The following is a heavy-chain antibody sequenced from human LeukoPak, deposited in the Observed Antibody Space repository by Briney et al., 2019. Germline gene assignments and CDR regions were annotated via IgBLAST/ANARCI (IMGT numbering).Heavy chain of an antibody. Sequence: GGSLRLSCAASGFTFSNYAMTWVRQAPGKGLEWVANIKQDGSDKYYVDSLKGRFTISRDNAKNSLYLQMNSLRAEDTAVYYCARDLMGIAYRGAFYYWGQGTLVTVSS. V-gene: IGHV3-7*03. CDR1: GFTFSNYA. J-gene: IGHJ4*02. D-gene: IGHD6-13*01. CDR2: IKQDGSDK. CDR3: ARDLMGIAYRGAFYY.